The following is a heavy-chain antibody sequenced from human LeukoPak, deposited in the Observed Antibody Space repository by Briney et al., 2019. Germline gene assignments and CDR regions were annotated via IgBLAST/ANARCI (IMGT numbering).Heavy chain of an antibody. J-gene: IGHJ6*03. Sequence: SETLSLTCAVYGGSFSGYYWSWIRQPPGKGLEWIGEINHSGSTNYNPSLKSRVTISVDTSKNQFSLKLSSVTAADTAVYYCARLGGCSSTSCLYYYYYMDVWGKGTTVTVSS. CDR2: INHSGST. D-gene: IGHD2-2*01. CDR1: GGSFSGYY. V-gene: IGHV4-34*01. CDR3: ARLGGCSSTSCLYYYYYMDV.